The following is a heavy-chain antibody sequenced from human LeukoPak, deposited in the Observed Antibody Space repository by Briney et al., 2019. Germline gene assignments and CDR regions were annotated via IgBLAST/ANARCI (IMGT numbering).Heavy chain of an antibody. CDR3: ARGGRGGATDY. CDR1: GYTFTNYG. Sequence: ASVKVSCEASGYTFTNYGITWVRQAPGQGLGWMGWISGYNGDTHYAQNLQDRVTMTTVTSTSTAYMELRSLRSDDTAEYYCARGGRGGATDYWGQGTLVTVSS. D-gene: IGHD1-26*01. J-gene: IGHJ4*02. V-gene: IGHV1-18*01. CDR2: ISGYNGDT.